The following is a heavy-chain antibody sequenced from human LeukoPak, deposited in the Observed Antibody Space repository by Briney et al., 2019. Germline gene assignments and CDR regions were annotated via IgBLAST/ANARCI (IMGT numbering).Heavy chain of an antibody. CDR3: ARDVEGYGDYIYGMDV. Sequence: ASETLSLTCTVSGGSISSSTYYWGWIRQPPGKGLEWIGNIYFSGSTNYNPSLKSRVTISVDTSKNQFSLKLSSVTAADTAVYYCARDVEGYGDYIYGMDVWGQGTTVTVSS. V-gene: IGHV4-39*07. J-gene: IGHJ6*02. D-gene: IGHD4-17*01. CDR1: GGSISSSTYY. CDR2: IYFSGST.